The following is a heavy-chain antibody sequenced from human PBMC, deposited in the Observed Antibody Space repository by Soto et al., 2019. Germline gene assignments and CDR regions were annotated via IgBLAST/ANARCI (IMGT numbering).Heavy chain of an antibody. CDR3: ASAAVGPTTAGWLDP. J-gene: IGHJ5*02. CDR2: IIPIFGTA. D-gene: IGHD1-26*01. V-gene: IGHV1-69*01. Sequence: QVQLVQSGAEVKKPGSSVKVSCKASGGTFSRYAISWVRQAPGQGLEWMGGIIPIFGTANYAKKFQGRVTIAAVESTNTAYTELSGLSFQDTAVYYGASAAVGPTTAGWLDPWGQGTMVTVSS. CDR1: GGTFSRYA.